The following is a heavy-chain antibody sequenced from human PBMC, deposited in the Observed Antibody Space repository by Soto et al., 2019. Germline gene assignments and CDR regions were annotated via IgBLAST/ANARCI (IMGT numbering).Heavy chain of an antibody. Sequence: EVQLLESGGGLVQPGGSLRLSCAASGFTFSTFAMRWVRQAPGKGLEWVSAISGSGGGTYYADSVKGRFTISRDNSKNTLYLQMNSLRAEDTAVYYCAKDSTYYDFWSAYSYWGQGTLVTVSS. CDR1: GFTFSTFA. J-gene: IGHJ4*02. CDR3: AKDSTYYDFWSAYSY. D-gene: IGHD3-3*01. CDR2: ISGSGGGT. V-gene: IGHV3-23*01.